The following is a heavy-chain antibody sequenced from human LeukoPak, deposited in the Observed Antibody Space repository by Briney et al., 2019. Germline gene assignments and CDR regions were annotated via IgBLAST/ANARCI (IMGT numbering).Heavy chain of an antibody. CDR1: GFSLSTSGVG. J-gene: IGHJ4*02. CDR2: IYWNDDK. CDR3: AHSLPGGERYSGTTYYFDY. D-gene: IGHD1-26*01. Sequence: SGPTLVNPTQTLTPTCTFSGFSLSTSGVGVGWIRQPPGKALEWLALIYWNDDKRYSPSLKSRLTITKDTSKNQVVLTMTNMDPVDTATYYCAHSLPGGERYSGTTYYFDYWGQGTLVTVSS. V-gene: IGHV2-5*01.